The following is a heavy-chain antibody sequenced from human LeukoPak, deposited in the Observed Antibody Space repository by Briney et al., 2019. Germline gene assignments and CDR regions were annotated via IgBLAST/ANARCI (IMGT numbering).Heavy chain of an antibody. V-gene: IGHV3-30*18. CDR3: AKEFDGDYEVGERGFIDY. D-gene: IGHD4-17*01. CDR2: ISYDGSNK. J-gene: IGHJ4*02. CDR1: GFTFSSYG. Sequence: GGSLRLSCAASGFTFSSYGMHWVRQAPGKGPEWVAVISYDGSNKYYADSVKGRFTISRDNSKNTLYLQMNSLRAEDTAVYYCAKEFDGDYEVGERGFIDYWGQGTLVTVSS.